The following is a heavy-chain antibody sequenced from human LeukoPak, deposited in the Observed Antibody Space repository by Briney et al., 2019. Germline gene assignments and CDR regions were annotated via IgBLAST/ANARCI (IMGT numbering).Heavy chain of an antibody. CDR1: GFTVSSNY. CDR2: ISYDGSNK. J-gene: IGHJ4*02. Sequence: GGSLRLSCAASGFTVSSNYMSWVRQAPGKGLEWVAVISYDGSNKYYADSVKGRFTISRDNSKNTLYLQMNSLRAEDTAVYYCARVEQWLVLSSFDYWGQGTLVTVSS. V-gene: IGHV3-30-3*01. D-gene: IGHD6-19*01. CDR3: ARVEQWLVLSSFDY.